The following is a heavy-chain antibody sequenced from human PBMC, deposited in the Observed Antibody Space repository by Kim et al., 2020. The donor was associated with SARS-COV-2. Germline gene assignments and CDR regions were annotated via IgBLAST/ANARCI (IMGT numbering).Heavy chain of an antibody. CDR1: RYSFGDYW. D-gene: IGHD4-17*01. V-gene: IGHV5-51*01. Sequence: GESLKISCQGLRYSFGDYWIGWVRQVPGKGLEWVALIYPEDSDTKYSPAFEGHVSVSVDTSVSTAYLQWESLRASDTAMYFCARQTTVTHDAAFDVWGQGTMVTVSS. CDR2: IYPEDSDT. CDR3: ARQTTVTHDAAFDV. J-gene: IGHJ3*01.